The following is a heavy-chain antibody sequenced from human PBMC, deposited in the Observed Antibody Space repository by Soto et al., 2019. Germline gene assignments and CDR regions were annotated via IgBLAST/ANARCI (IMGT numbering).Heavy chain of an antibody. CDR2: IYHSGST. Sequence: QVQLQESGPGLVKPSGTLSLTCAVSSGSISSSNWWSWVRQPPGKGLEWIGEIYHSGSTNYNPSLKSRVTISVHKSKNQFSLKLSSVTAADTAVYYCARDPRGERSSGPYFDYWGQGTLVTVSS. V-gene: IGHV4-4*02. D-gene: IGHD6-19*01. CDR1: SGSISSSNW. CDR3: ARDPRGERSSGPYFDY. J-gene: IGHJ4*02.